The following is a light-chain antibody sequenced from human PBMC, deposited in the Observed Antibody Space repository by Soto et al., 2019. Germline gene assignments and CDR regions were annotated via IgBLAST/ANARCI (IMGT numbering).Light chain of an antibody. V-gene: IGLV1-44*01. CDR2: SNN. CDR1: SSNIGSNT. CDR3: AAWDDSLNGPVV. J-gene: IGLJ2*01. Sequence: QAVVTQPPSASGTPGQRVTISCSGSSSNIGSNTVNWYQQLPGTAPKRLIYSNNQRPSGVPDRFSGSKSGTSASLAISGLQSEDEADYYCAAWDDSLNGPVVFGGGTKVTVL.